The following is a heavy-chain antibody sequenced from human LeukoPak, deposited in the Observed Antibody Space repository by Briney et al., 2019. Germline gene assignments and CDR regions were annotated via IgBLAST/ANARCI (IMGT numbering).Heavy chain of an antibody. CDR2: IGTAGDT. J-gene: IGHJ2*01. V-gene: IGHV3-13*01. CDR1: GFTFSSYS. Sequence: GGSLRLSCAASGFTFSSYSMNWVRQATGKGLEWVSAIGTAGDTYYPGSVKGRFTISRDNAKNSLYLQMNSLRAEDTAVYYCARDHCSGGSCYGWYFDLWGRGTLVTVSS. D-gene: IGHD2-15*01. CDR3: ARDHCSGGSCYGWYFDL.